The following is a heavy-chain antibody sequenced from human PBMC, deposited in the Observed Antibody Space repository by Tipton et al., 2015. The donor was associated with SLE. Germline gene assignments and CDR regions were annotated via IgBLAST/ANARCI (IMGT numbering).Heavy chain of an antibody. CDR3: ARDQVGVGDFDY. Sequence: TLSLTCTVSGGSVSSGSYYWAWIRQPPGKGPEWIGTIYYSGSTNYNPSLQSRVTISRDPSKNQFSLNLSSATAADTAVYYCARDQVGVGDFDYWGQGALVTVSS. CDR2: IYYSGST. J-gene: IGHJ4*02. CDR1: GGSVSSGSYY. D-gene: IGHD3-16*01. V-gene: IGHV4-61*01.